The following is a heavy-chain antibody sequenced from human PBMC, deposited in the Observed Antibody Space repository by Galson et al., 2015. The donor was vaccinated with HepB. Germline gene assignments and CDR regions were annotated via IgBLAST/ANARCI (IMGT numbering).Heavy chain of an antibody. CDR3: ATYCSSTKCDWGVDY. Sequence: SVKVSCKASGGAFNTYTLTWVRQAPGQGLEWIGGILPIFDGPNYAQKFQGRVTITAGKSTSTAYMELRSLRSDDTAVYYCATYCSSTKCDWGVDYWGQGTLVTVSS. CDR1: GGAFNTYT. D-gene: IGHD2-2*01. CDR2: ILPIFDGP. J-gene: IGHJ4*02. V-gene: IGHV1-69*06.